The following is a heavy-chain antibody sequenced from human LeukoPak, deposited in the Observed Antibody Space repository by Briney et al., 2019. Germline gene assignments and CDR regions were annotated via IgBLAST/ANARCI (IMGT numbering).Heavy chain of an antibody. V-gene: IGHV3-9*01. CDR3: AKSPATYSSSWNDYFDY. CDR1: GFTFDDYA. CDR2: ISWNSGSI. J-gene: IGHJ4*02. D-gene: IGHD6-13*01. Sequence: PGRSLRLSCAASGFTFDDYAMHWVRQAPGKGLEWVSGISWNSGSIGYADSVKGRFTISRDNAKNSLYLQMNSLRAEDTALYYCAKSPATYSSSWNDYFDYWGQGTLVTVSS.